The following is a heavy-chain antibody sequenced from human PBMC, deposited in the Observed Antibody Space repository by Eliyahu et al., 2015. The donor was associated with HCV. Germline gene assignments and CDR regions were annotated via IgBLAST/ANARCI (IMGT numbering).Heavy chain of an antibody. V-gene: IGHV3-15*01. D-gene: IGHD3-10*01. J-gene: IGHJ3*02. CDR1: GFTFSNAW. CDR2: IKSKTDGGTT. CDR3: TTYYYGSGRRAFDI. Sequence: EVQLVESGGGLVKPGGSLRLSCAASGFTFSNAWMXWVRQAPGKGLEWVGRIKSKTDGGTTDYAAPVKGRFTISRDDSKNTLYLQMNSLKTEDTAVYYCTTYYYGSGRRAFDIWGQGTMVTVSS.